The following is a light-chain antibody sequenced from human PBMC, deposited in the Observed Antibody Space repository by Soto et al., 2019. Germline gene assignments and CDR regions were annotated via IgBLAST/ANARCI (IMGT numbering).Light chain of an antibody. CDR3: LRATNWPWT. J-gene: IGKJ1*01. CDR1: QSLLYSDGDTY. Sequence: DTVMTKYPLSLSVPLGQSASISCRSSQSLLYSDGDTYLNWYHQRPGQSPRRLIHKVSQRDSGVPDRISGSGSGTDFTLEISRVEAEDVGVYYCLRATNWPWTFGQGTRWIS. CDR2: KVS. V-gene: IGKV2-30*01.